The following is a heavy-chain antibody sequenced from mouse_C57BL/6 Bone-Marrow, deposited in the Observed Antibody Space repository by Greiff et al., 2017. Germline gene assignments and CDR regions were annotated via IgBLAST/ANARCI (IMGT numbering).Heavy chain of an antibody. J-gene: IGHJ3*01. CDR2: IYPRSGNT. V-gene: IGHV1-81*01. CDR1: GYTFTSYG. CDR3: AREDDNTWFAY. Sequence: VQLQQSGAELARPRASVKLSCKASGYTFTSYGISWVKQRTGQGLEWIGEIYPRSGNTYYNEKFKGQATLTATNSSSTASMVLLSLTAEDSAVYVCAREDDNTWFAYGGQGTLVTVSA.